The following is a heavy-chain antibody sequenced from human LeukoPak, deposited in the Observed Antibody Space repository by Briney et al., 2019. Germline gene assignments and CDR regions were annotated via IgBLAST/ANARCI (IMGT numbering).Heavy chain of an antibody. V-gene: IGHV3-23*01. CDR2: TSGSGDTT. D-gene: IGHD2-2*02. CDR3: AKEGCTSTSCYMNN. J-gene: IGHJ4*02. Sequence: GGSLRLSCVASGFTFSDYAISWVRQAPGKGLEWVSVTSGSGDTTYYAGSVKGRFSTARDNSKNTLYLQMNSLRADDTAVYYCAKEGCTSTSCYMNNWGQGTLVTVSS. CDR1: GFTFSDYA.